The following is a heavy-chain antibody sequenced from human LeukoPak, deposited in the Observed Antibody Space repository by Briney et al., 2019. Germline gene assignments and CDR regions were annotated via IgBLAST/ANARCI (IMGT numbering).Heavy chain of an antibody. D-gene: IGHD3-10*01. CDR3: VKGGSGSYYDY. CDR2: ISSNGGST. V-gene: IGHV3-64D*06. CDR1: GFTFSSYA. J-gene: IGHJ4*02. Sequence: GGSLRLSCSASGFTFSSYATHWVRQAPGKGLEYVSAISSNGGSTYYADSVKGRFTISRDNSKNTLYLQMSSLRAEDTAVYYCVKGGSGSYYDYWGQGTLVTVSS.